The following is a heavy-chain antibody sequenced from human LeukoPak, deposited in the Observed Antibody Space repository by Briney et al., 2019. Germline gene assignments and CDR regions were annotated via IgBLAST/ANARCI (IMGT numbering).Heavy chain of an antibody. V-gene: IGHV1-2*02. Sequence: ASVKVSCKASGYTLTGYYMHWVRQAPGQGLEWMGWINPNSGGTNYAQKFQGRVTMTRDTSISTAYMELSRLTSDDTAVYYCARRPYDNSGAFDAFDIWGQGTMVTVSS. D-gene: IGHD3-22*01. CDR1: GYTLTGYY. CDR2: INPNSGGT. J-gene: IGHJ3*02. CDR3: ARRPYDNSGAFDAFDI.